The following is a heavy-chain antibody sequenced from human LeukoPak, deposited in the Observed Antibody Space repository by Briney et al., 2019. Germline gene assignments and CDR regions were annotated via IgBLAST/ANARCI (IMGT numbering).Heavy chain of an antibody. J-gene: IGHJ4*02. CDR2: ISAYNGNT. Sequence: ASVKVSCKASGYTFTSYGISWVRQAPGQGLEWMGWISAYNGNTNYAQKLQGGVTMTTDTSTSTAYMELRSLRSDDTAVYYCAREWDIAAAGTDFDYWGQGTLVTVSS. CDR1: GYTFTSYG. D-gene: IGHD6-13*01. V-gene: IGHV1-18*01. CDR3: AREWDIAAAGTDFDY.